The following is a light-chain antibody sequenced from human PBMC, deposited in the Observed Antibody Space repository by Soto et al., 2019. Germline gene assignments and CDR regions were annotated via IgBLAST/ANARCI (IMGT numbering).Light chain of an antibody. J-gene: IGKJ3*01. CDR1: QGISNF. CDR2: AAS. Sequence: DIQMTQSPSSLSASVGDRVTITCRASQGISNFLAWYKQKPGKVPNLLIYAASTLHSGVPSRFSGSGSGTDFTLTITSLQPEDVATYYCQNYNSAPFTFGPGTKVDIK. CDR3: QNYNSAPFT. V-gene: IGKV1-27*01.